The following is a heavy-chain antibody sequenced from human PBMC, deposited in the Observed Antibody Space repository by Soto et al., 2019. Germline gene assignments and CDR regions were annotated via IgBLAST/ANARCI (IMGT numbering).Heavy chain of an antibody. Sequence: QVQLQESGPGLVEASETLSLTCTVSGGSLGSYYWSWIRQPPGKGLEWIGYVFYTGRANYNASLKSRVSISLETSNYQCTLKLCSVTAADTAVYYCARDGDGGMTTSPYYYNGMDVWGPGSTVTVSS. J-gene: IGHJ6*02. D-gene: IGHD4-4*01. CDR1: GGSLGSYY. CDR3: ARDGDGGMTTSPYYYNGMDV. CDR2: VFYTGRA. V-gene: IGHV4-59*01.